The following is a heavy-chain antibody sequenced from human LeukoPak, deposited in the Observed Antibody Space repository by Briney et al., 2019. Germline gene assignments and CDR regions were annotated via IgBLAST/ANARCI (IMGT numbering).Heavy chain of an antibody. D-gene: IGHD6-19*01. CDR2: INYSGST. CDR1: GGSISSYY. J-gene: IGHJ4*02. CDR3: ARATDSNGWLFDY. V-gene: IGHV4-59*01. Sequence: SETLSLTCTVSGGSISSYYWSWIRQPLGKGLEWIGYINYSGSTNYNPSLKSRGTISVDTSRNQLSLKLTSVTAADTAVYYCARATDSNGWLFDYWGQGTLVTVSS.